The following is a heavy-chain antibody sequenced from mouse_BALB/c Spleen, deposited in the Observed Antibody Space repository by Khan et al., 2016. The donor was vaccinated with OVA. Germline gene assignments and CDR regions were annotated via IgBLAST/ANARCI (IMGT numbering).Heavy chain of an antibody. D-gene: IGHD2-3*01. CDR3: ASPAYDGYYDY. CDR2: ISTYSGNT. CDR1: GFTFTDYA. V-gene: IGHV1S137*01. Sequence: QVQLKQSGPELVRPGVSVKISCKGSGFTFTDYAMHWVKQSHAKSLEWIGLISTYSGNTNYNQKFKGKATMTVDKSSSTAYMELARLTSEDSAIYDCASPAYDGYYDYWGQGTTLTVSS. J-gene: IGHJ2*01.